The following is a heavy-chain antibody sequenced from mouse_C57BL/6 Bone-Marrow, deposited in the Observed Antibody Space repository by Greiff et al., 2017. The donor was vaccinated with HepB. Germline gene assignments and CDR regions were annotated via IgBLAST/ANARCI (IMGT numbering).Heavy chain of an antibody. Sequence: QVQLQQSGPELVKPGASVKISCKASGYAFSSSWMNWVKQRPGKGLEWIGRIYPGDGDTNYNGKFKGKATLTADKSSSTAYMQLSSLTSEDSAVYFCARSGDDYDGGYGYARFAYWGQGTLVTVSA. CDR3: ARSGDDYDGGYGYARFAY. CDR1: GYAFSSSW. J-gene: IGHJ3*01. V-gene: IGHV1-82*01. D-gene: IGHD2-2*01. CDR2: IYPGDGDT.